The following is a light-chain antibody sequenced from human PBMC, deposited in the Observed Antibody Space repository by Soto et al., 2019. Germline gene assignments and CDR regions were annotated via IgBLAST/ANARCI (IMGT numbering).Light chain of an antibody. J-gene: IGKJ5*01. V-gene: IGKV3-11*01. CDR2: GAS. CDR1: QSISSY. CDR3: QQRSDWPIT. Sequence: EIVLTQSPATLSLSPGERATLSCRASQSISSYLVWYQQKPGQAPRLLVYGASNRATGVPARFSGSGSGTDFILTISSLEPEDFAVYYCQQRSDWPITFGQGTRLEIK.